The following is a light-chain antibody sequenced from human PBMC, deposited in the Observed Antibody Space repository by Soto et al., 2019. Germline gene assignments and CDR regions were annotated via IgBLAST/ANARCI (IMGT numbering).Light chain of an antibody. V-gene: IGKV1-5*03. CDR3: QEYSVFSPYT. CDR1: QSVCRS. Sequence: DIQMTQSPSVLSASVGDRVTVTCRASQSVCRSLAWYQQRPGKAPTLLIYKASTLSRGVPSRFSGGGFGAEFALTINNLQADDFATYYCQEYSVFSPYTFGQGKKLEI. CDR2: KAS. J-gene: IGKJ2*01.